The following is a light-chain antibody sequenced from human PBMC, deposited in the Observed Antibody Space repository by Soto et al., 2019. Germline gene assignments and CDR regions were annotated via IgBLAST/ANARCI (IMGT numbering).Light chain of an antibody. V-gene: IGLV2-14*01. J-gene: IGLJ2*01. CDR3: SSYTGSSTLV. Sequence: SALTQPASVSGSPGQSITISCTGTSSDVGGYNYVSWYQHHPGKAPKLMIYEVSNRPSGVSNRFSGSKSANTASLTISGPQAEDEADYYCSSYTGSSTLVFGGGTKLTVL. CDR1: SSDVGGYNY. CDR2: EVS.